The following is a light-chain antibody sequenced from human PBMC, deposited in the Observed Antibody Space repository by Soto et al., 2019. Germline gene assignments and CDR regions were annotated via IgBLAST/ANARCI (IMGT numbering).Light chain of an antibody. CDR1: QSVNNN. CDR2: GAS. V-gene: IGKV3-15*01. Sequence: EIVMTQSPVTLSVSPGERATFSCRASQSVNNNLAWYHLKPGQAPRLLLYGASIRATDVPARFSGGGSGTEYTLTISSLQSEDFGIYFCPQYAQWWTFGQGPKVEVK. J-gene: IGKJ1*01. CDR3: PQYAQWWT.